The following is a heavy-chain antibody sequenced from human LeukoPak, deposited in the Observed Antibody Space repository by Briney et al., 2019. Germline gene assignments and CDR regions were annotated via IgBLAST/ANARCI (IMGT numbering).Heavy chain of an antibody. CDR2: ISGSGGNT. D-gene: IGHD1-26*01. CDR3: ARDRGSYYGWFDP. CDR1: GFTFSNYA. Sequence: GGSLRLSCEASGFTFSNYAMSWVRQAPGKGLEWVSAISGSGGNTYYADSVKGRFTISRGNSKNTLYLQMNSLRAEDTAVYYCARDRGSYYGWFDPWGQGTLVTVSS. J-gene: IGHJ5*02. V-gene: IGHV3-23*01.